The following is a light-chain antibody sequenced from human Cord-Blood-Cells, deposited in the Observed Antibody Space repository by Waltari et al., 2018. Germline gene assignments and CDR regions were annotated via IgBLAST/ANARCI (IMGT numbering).Light chain of an antibody. CDR1: RSDVGFYNY. CDR3: NSYAGSSSWV. V-gene: IGLV2-14*03. CDR2: DVF. J-gene: IGLJ3*02. Sequence: QSALTQPASVSGSPGQSLPTSCTGTRSDVGFYNYVSWYQQYPGKAPKLIIYDVFQRPSGVSNRFSGSKSGNTASLTISGLQTEDEGDYYCNSYAGSSSWVFGGGTKLTVL.